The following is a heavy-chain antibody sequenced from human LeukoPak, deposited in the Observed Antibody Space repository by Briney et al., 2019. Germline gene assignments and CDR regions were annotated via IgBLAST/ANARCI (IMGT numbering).Heavy chain of an antibody. Sequence: SVKVSCKASGGTFSSYAISWVRQAPGQVLEWMGRIIPIFGIANYAQKFQGRVTITADKSTSTAYMELSSLRSEDTAVYYCARGRGYYDSSGSFDYWGQGTLVTVSS. CDR2: IIPIFGIA. D-gene: IGHD3-22*01. V-gene: IGHV1-69*04. CDR1: GGTFSSYA. CDR3: ARGRGYYDSSGSFDY. J-gene: IGHJ4*02.